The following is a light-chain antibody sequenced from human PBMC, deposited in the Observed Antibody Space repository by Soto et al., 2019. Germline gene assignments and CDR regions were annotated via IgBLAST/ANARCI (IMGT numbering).Light chain of an antibody. J-gene: IGLJ1*01. Sequence: QSALTQPASVSGSPGQSIAISCTGVRTDVADCYDYVSWYQQHPGQAPQLIIYDVSNRPSGVSDRFSGSKSGNTASLTISGLQAEDEAEYYCTSYTSSTPFYGFGTGTKVTVL. V-gene: IGLV2-14*03. CDR1: RTDVADCYDY. CDR3: TSYTSSTPFYG. CDR2: DVS.